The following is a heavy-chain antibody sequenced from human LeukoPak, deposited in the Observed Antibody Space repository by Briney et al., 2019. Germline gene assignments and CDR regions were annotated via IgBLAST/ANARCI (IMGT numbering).Heavy chain of an antibody. CDR1: GFSFSSYW. D-gene: IGHD3-10*01. V-gene: IGHV3-7*01. J-gene: IGHJ6*03. CDR3: ARDGYYYGSGIRSGDYYYYYMDV. Sequence: GGSLRLSCSASGFSFSSYWMSWVRQAPGKGLEWVANIKQDGSEKYYVDSVKGRFTISRDNAKNSLYLQMNSLRAEDTAVYYCARDGYYYGSGIRSGDYYYYYMDVWGKGTTVTISS. CDR2: IKQDGSEK.